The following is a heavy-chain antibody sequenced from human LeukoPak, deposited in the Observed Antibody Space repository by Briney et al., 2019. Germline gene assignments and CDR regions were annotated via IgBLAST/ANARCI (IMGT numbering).Heavy chain of an antibody. V-gene: IGHV3-23*01. Sequence: GGSLRLSCAASGFTFSSYAMSWVRQAPGKGLEWVSATSGSGGSTYYADSVKGRFTISRDNSKNTLYLQMNSLRAEDTAVYYCSAEHIVVVTAIDYYYGMDVWGQGTTVTVSS. D-gene: IGHD2-21*02. CDR3: SAEHIVVVTAIDYYYGMDV. J-gene: IGHJ6*02. CDR1: GFTFSSYA. CDR2: TSGSGGST.